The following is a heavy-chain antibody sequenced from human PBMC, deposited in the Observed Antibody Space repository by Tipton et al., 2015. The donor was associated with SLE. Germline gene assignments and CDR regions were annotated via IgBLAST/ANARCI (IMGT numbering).Heavy chain of an antibody. J-gene: IGHJ4*02. D-gene: IGHD2-8*02. V-gene: IGHV4-31*03. Sequence: TLSLTCTVSGGSMSSDYWSWIRQYPGKGLEWIGYISYSGSTNYNSSLKSRLTISVDTSKNQFSLKLSSVTAADTAVYYCARDVGGYNTGWFPYYFDYWGQGTLVTVSS. CDR2: ISYSGST. CDR3: ARDVGGYNTGWFPYYFDY. CDR1: GGSMSSDY.